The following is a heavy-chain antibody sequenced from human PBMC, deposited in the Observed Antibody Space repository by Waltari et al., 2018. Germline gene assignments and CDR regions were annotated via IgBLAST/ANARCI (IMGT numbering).Heavy chain of an antibody. J-gene: IGHJ5*02. CDR3: VKGLLGGYERGWFDP. Sequence: EYMGSIYPGNSDTTYSPSFEGQVTISADKSINTAFLQWRSLRASDTALFYCVKGLLGGYERGWFDPWGQGTLVTVSS. CDR2: IYPGNSDT. D-gene: IGHD3-22*01. V-gene: IGHV5-51*01.